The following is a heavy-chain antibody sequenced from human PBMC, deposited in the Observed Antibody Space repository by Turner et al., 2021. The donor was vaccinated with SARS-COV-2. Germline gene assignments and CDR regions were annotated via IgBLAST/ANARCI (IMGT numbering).Heavy chain of an antibody. CDR1: VDSISSYY. J-gene: IGHJ5*02. V-gene: IGHV4-4*07. CDR2: IYTSGST. D-gene: IGHD6-13*01. Sequence: QGQLQESGPGLVTPSETLSLTCAVSVDSISSYYWSWIRQPAGTGLEWIGRIYTSGSTNYNPSLKSRVTMSVDTSKNQFSLKLSAVTAADTAVYYCAGESSSWYLSWFDPWGQGTLVTVSS. CDR3: AGESSSWYLSWFDP.